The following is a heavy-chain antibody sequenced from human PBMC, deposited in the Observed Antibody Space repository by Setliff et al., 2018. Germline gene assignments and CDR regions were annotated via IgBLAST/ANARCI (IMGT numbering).Heavy chain of an antibody. J-gene: IGHJ4*02. Sequence: GASVKVSCKTSGYSFTSHYMHWVRQAPGQGLEWMGIINPGGLSSSSTQKFEGRVTMTRDTSTSTVYMELNSLTSDDTAVYYCARAGLAAAGREGVFDHWGQGSLVTVSS. D-gene: IGHD6-25*01. V-gene: IGHV1-46*01. CDR1: GYSFTSHY. CDR2: INPGGLSS. CDR3: ARAGLAAAGREGVFDH.